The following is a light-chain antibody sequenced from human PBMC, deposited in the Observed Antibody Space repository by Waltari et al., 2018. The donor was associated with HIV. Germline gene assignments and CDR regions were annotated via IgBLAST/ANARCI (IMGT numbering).Light chain of an antibody. CDR3: SSYSSCTTLWL. V-gene: IGLV2-14*01. J-gene: IGLJ2*01. CDR1: NSDIGSYDY. Sequence: QSALTQPASVSGSPGQSITISCSGTNSDIGSYDYVSWYQQIPREAPKLILYEVTKRPSGVSNRFSGSKSGNTASLTISGLQSEDEAVYYCSSYSSCTTLWLFGGGTQLTVL. CDR2: EVT.